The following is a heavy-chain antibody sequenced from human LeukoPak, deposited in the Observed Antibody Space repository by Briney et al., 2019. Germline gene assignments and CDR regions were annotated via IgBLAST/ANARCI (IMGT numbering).Heavy chain of an antibody. CDR1: GGSISSDY. D-gene: IGHD1-26*01. CDR2: VYYSGSA. J-gene: IGHJ4*02. V-gene: IGHV4-59*01. Sequence: PSETLSLTCTVSGGSISSDYWSWIRQPPGKGLEWIGRVYYSGSANYNPSLKSRVTISVDMSKNQFSLKLSSGTAADTAVYYCARAIMGASDYWGQGTLVTVSS. CDR3: ARAIMGASDY.